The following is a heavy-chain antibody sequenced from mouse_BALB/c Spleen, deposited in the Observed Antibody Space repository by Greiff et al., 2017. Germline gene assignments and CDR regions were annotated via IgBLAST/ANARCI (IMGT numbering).Heavy chain of an antibody. CDR2: IYPGSGST. D-gene: IGHD2-14*01. CDR3: ANRYIY. Sequence: QVHVKQPGAELVKPGTSVKLSCKASGYNFTSYWINWVKLRPGQGLEWIGDIYPGSGSTNYNEKFKSKATLTVDTSSSTAYMQLSSLASEDSALYYCANRYIYWGQGTTLTVSS. CDR1: GYNFTSYW. J-gene: IGHJ2*01. V-gene: IGHV1-55*01.